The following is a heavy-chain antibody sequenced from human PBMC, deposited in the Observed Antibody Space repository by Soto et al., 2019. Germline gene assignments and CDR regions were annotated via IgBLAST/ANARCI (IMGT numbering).Heavy chain of an antibody. V-gene: IGHV2-5*02. CDR2: IYWADDK. J-gene: IGHJ4*02. Sequence: QITLKESGPTLVKPTQTLTLTCTFSGFSFSTTGVGVGWIRPPQGKALELLALIYWADDKRYSPYLKSRLTITKDTSKNHVVLTMTNMDPVDTATYYCAHIQSQGIGRACTFDSWGQGTLVTVSS. CDR1: GFSFSTTGVG. D-gene: IGHD6-19*01. CDR3: AHIQSQGIGRACTFDS.